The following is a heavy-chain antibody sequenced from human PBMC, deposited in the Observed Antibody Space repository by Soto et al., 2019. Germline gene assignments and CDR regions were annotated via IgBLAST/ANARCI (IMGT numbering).Heavy chain of an antibody. Sequence: ASVKVSCKASGYTFTSYGISWVRQATGQGLEWMGWISAYNGNTNYAQKLQGRVTMTTDTSTSTAYMELRSLRSDDTAVYYCARDQEHDYGDYAGAFDIWGQGTMVTVSS. CDR3: ARDQEHDYGDYAGAFDI. CDR2: ISAYNGNT. J-gene: IGHJ3*02. D-gene: IGHD4-17*01. V-gene: IGHV1-18*01. CDR1: GYTFTSYG.